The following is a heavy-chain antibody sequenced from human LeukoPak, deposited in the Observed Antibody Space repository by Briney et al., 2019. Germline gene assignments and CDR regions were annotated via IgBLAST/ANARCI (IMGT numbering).Heavy chain of an antibody. CDR1: GGSISSGGYY. D-gene: IGHD5-12*01. J-gene: IGHJ4*02. Sequence: PSETLSLTCTVSGGSISSGGYYWSWIRQHPGKGLEWIGYIYYSGSTYYNPSLKSRVTISVDTSKNQFSLKLSSVTAADTAVYYCARGSIVATTKDWGQGTLVTVSS. V-gene: IGHV4-31*03. CDR3: ARGSIVATTKD. CDR2: IYYSGST.